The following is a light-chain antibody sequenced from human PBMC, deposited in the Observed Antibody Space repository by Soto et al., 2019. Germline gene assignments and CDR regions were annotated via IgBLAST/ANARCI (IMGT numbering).Light chain of an antibody. V-gene: IGKV3D-20*01. Sequence: IVLTQSPGTLSLSPGEVATLSCGASQTITYNFLAWYQKKPGLAPRLLVYDASNRATGIPARFSGSGSGTDCALTISTLEPEDFAVYYCQHYGESSSTFGGGTRVEI. J-gene: IGKJ4*01. CDR2: DAS. CDR3: QHYGESSST. CDR1: QTITYNF.